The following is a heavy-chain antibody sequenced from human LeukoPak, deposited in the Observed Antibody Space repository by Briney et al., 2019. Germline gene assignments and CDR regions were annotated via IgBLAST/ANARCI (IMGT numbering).Heavy chain of an antibody. J-gene: IGHJ4*02. V-gene: IGHV3-30*18. CDR2: ISYDGSNK. CDR1: GFTFSSCG. CDR3: AKYTSGWSTDY. D-gene: IGHD6-19*01. Sequence: GGSLRLSCAASGFTFSSCGMHWVRQAPGKGLEWVAVISYDGSNKYYADSVKGRFTISRDNSKNTLFLEMNSLRAEDTAVYYCAKYTSGWSTDYWGQGTLVTVSS.